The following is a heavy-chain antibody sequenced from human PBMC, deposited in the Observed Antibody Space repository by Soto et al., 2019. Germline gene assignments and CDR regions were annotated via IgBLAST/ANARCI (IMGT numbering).Heavy chain of an antibody. D-gene: IGHD6-13*01. J-gene: IGHJ4*02. CDR1: GGSISSSSYY. Sequence: PSETLSLTCTVSGGSISSSSYYWGWIRKPPGKGLEWIGSIYYSGSTYYNPSLKSRVTISVDTSKNQFSLKLSSVTAADTAVYYCATSPSSSWSSQFDYWGQGTLVTVSS. CDR2: IYYSGST. V-gene: IGHV4-39*07. CDR3: ATSPSSSWSSQFDY.